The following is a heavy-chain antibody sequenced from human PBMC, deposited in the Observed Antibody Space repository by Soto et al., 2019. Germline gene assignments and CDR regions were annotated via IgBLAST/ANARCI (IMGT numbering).Heavy chain of an antibody. V-gene: IGHV1-18*01. D-gene: IGHD5-18*01. CDR1: GYTFNTYS. J-gene: IGHJ4*02. CDR2: ISGYNGDT. Sequence: QVQLVQSGAEVKKPGASVKVSCKASGYTFNTYSISWVRQAPGQGLEWMGWISGYNGDTHYAQKFQGRVTMTTDTSTSKAYMELRILRSDETAMYYCARENVLSYVDTAMVDYFDYWGQGTLVTVSS. CDR3: ARENVLSYVDTAMVDYFDY.